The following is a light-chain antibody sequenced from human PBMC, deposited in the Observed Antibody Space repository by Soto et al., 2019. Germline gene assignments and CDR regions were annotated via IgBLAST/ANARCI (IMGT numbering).Light chain of an antibody. V-gene: IGKV3-20*01. J-gene: IGKJ2*01. CDR1: QSLRSSY. CDR3: QQFDNAPLYT. CDR2: GAS. Sequence: DIVLTQSPVTLSLSPGERATLSCRASQSLRSSYLAWYQQKPGQAPRLLMYGASNRATGFADRFSGSGSGTDFTLTISRLEPEDFAVYYCHCQQFDNAPLYTFGQGTKLEIK.